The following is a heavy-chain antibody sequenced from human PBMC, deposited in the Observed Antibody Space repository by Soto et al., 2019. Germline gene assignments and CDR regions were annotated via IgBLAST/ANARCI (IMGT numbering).Heavy chain of an antibody. D-gene: IGHD6-13*01. V-gene: IGHV5-51*01. CDR3: ARRVAAAGTRGFYYYYGMDV. Sequence: PXESLKISVKGSGYSFTSYWIGWVRQIPGKGLEWMGIIYPGDSDTRYSPSFQGQVTISADKSISTAYLQWSSLKASDTAIYYCARRVAAAGTRGFYYYYGMDVWGQGTTVTVSS. CDR1: GYSFTSYW. J-gene: IGHJ6*02. CDR2: IYPGDSDT.